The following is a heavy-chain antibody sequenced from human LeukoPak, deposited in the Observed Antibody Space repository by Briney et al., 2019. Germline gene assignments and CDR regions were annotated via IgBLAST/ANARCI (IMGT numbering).Heavy chain of an antibody. J-gene: IGHJ6*03. Sequence: GGSLRLSCAASGFTFSSYSMNWVRQAPGKGLEWVSYISSSSSTIYYADSVKGRFTISGDNAKNSLYLQMNSLRAEDTAVYYCARDPWGPAANYMDVWGKGTTVTVSS. D-gene: IGHD2-2*01. CDR1: GFTFSSYS. V-gene: IGHV3-48*01. CDR3: ARDPWGPAANYMDV. CDR2: ISSSSSTI.